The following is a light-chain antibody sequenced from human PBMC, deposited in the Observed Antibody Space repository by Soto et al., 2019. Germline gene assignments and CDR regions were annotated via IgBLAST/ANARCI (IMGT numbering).Light chain of an antibody. CDR1: QDISSW. CDR2: AAS. Sequence: DIQMTQSPSSVSASVGDRVTITCRASQDISSWLAWYQQRPGKAPKLLIYAASSLQGGVPSRFSGSGFGTDFTLTISSLAPEDFASYFCQQANTFPLTFGGGTRVEIK. J-gene: IGKJ4*01. V-gene: IGKV1D-12*01. CDR3: QQANTFPLT.